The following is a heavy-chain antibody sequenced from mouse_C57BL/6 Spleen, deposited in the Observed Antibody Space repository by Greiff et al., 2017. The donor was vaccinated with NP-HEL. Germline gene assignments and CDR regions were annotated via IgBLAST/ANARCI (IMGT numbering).Heavy chain of an antibody. CDR1: GYTFTNYW. CDR2: IYPGGGYT. D-gene: IGHD2-2*01. J-gene: IGHJ3*01. CDR3: ARAGGGYDRFAY. Sequence: QVQLKQSGAELVRPRTSVKMSCKASGYTFTNYWIGWAKQRPGHGLEWIGDIYPGGGYTNYNEKFKGKATLTADKSSSTAYMQFSSLTSEDSAIYYCARAGGGYDRFAYWGQGTLVTVSA. V-gene: IGHV1-63*01.